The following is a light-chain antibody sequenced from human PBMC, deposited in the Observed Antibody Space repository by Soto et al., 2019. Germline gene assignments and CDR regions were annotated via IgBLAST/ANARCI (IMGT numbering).Light chain of an antibody. J-gene: IGKJ1*01. CDR3: LQDYNYPWT. CDR1: QGIRND. Sequence: ALQMTQSPSSLSASVGDRVTITCRASQGIRNDLGWYQQKPGKAPTLLIYAASSLQSGVPSRFSGIGSGTDFTLTISSLQPEDFATYYGLQDYNYPWTFGQGTKVEIK. CDR2: AAS. V-gene: IGKV1-6*01.